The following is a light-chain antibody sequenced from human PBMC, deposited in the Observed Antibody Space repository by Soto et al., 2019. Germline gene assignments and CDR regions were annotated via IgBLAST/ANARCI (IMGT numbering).Light chain of an antibody. CDR2: SAS. CDR1: QGIGDT. V-gene: IGKV3-20*01. J-gene: IGKJ1*01. Sequence: EIVMTQSPATLSVSPGEGATLSCRASQGIGDTLAWYQQKPGQTPRLLIYSASSRATGIPDRFSGSGSGTDFTLTISRLEPEDFAVYYCQQYGKSPTTFGQGTKVDIK. CDR3: QQYGKSPTT.